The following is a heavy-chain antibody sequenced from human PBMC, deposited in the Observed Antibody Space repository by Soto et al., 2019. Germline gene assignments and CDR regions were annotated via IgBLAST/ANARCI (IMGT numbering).Heavy chain of an antibody. V-gene: IGHV4-30-2*01. CDR1: GASISSGGNS. CDR2: IFHSGTT. J-gene: IGHJ4*02. CDR3: ARGGYSGYDFNFDL. D-gene: IGHD5-12*01. Sequence: QLQLRESGSGLVKPSQTLSLTCTVSGASISSGGNSWSWIRRPPGKALEWIGYIFHSGTTYYNPSLKSRVSISTTRSKNQISLRLRSVTAADTAVYYCARGGYSGYDFNFDLWGQGTLVTVSS.